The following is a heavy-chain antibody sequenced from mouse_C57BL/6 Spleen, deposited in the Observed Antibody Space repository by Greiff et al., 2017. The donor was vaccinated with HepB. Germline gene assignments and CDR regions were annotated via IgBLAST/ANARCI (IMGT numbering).Heavy chain of an antibody. CDR2: IDPSDSYT. J-gene: IGHJ2*01. Sequence: QVQLQQPGAELVKPGASVKLSCKASGYTFTSYWMQWVKQRPGQGLEWIGEIDPSDSYTNYNQKFKGKATLTVDTSSSTAYMQLSSLTSEDSAVYYCARGTNYYGSSRDYWGQGTTLTVSS. D-gene: IGHD1-1*01. CDR3: ARGTNYYGSSRDY. V-gene: IGHV1-50*01. CDR1: GYTFTSYW.